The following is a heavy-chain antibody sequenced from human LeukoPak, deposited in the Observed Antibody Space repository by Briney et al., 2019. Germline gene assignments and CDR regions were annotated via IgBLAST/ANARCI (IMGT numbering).Heavy chain of an antibody. CDR2: ISSNGGSI. CDR3: ARGVEKGYYYFDY. D-gene: IGHD2-15*01. Sequence: PGGSLRLSCAASGFTFSSYAMHWVRQAPGKGLEYVSAISSNGGSIYYANSVKGRFTISRDNSKNTLYLQMGSLRAEDMAVYYCARGVEKGYYYFDYWGQGTLVTVSS. V-gene: IGHV3-64*01. J-gene: IGHJ4*02. CDR1: GFTFSSYA.